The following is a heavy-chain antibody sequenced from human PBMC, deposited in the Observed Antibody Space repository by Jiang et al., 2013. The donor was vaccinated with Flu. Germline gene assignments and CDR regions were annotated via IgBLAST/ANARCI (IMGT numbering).Heavy chain of an antibody. J-gene: IGHJ3*02. CDR2: GIA. V-gene: IGHV1-69*04. D-gene: IGHD3-22*01. CDR3: ARDRAYYYDSSGTSGAFDI. Sequence: GIANYAQKFQGRVTITADKSTSTAYMELSSLRSEDTAVYYCARDRAYYYDSSGTSGAFDIWGQGTMVTVSS.